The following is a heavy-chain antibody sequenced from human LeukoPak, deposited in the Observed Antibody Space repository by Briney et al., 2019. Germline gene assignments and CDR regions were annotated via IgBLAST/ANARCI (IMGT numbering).Heavy chain of an antibody. CDR2: IIPIFGTA. J-gene: IGHJ6*03. D-gene: IGHD2-2*01. Sequence: GSSVKVSCKASGGTFSSYAISWVRQAPGQGLEWMGGIIPIFGTANYAQKFQGRVTITTDESTSTAYMELSSLRSEDTAVYYCARSVVPAAIRYYYYYMDVWGKGTTVTVSS. CDR1: GGTFSSYA. V-gene: IGHV1-69*05. CDR3: ARSVVPAAIRYYYYYMDV.